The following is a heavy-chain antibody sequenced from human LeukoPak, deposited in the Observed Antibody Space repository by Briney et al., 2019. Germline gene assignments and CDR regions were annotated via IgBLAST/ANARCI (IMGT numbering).Heavy chain of an antibody. Sequence: GGSLRLSCAASGFSFSSFWMHWVRQAPGKGLVWVSRNTDVNDATYADSVKGRFTISRDNAKSTLYLQMNSLRADDTGVYYCARGGMLEPAALASWGRGTLVTVSS. V-gene: IGHV3-74*01. CDR3: ARGGMLEPAALAS. CDR2: NTDVNDA. D-gene: IGHD2-2*01. J-gene: IGHJ4*02. CDR1: GFSFSSFW.